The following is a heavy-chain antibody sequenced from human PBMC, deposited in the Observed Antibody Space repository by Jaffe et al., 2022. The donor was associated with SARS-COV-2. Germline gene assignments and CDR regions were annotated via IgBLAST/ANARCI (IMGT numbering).Heavy chain of an antibody. D-gene: IGHD3-22*01. CDR3: ARDSAEVHYYDSSGSTAPDAFDI. J-gene: IGHJ3*02. CDR2: ISYDGSNK. CDR1: GFTFSSYA. Sequence: QVQLVESGGGVVQPGRSLRLSCAASGFTFSSYAMHWVRQAPGKGLEWVAVISYDGSNKYYADSVKGRFTISRDNSKNTLYLQMNSLRAEDTAVYYCARDSAEVHYYDSSGSTAPDAFDIWGQGTMVTVSS. V-gene: IGHV3-30-3*01.